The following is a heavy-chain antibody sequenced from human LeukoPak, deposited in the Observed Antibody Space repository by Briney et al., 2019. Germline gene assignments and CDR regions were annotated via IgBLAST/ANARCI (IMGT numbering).Heavy chain of an antibody. D-gene: IGHD1-26*01. V-gene: IGHV4-39*01. CDR1: GGSISSSSDY. CDR3: ARQGAGGRAFDI. J-gene: IGHJ3*02. CDR2: IYYSGTT. Sequence: SETLSLTCTVSGGSISSSSDYWGWIRQPPGKGLEWIGSIYYSGTTYYSPSLKSRVTISVDTSKNQFSLRLSSVTAADTAVYYCARQGAGGRAFDIWGQGTVVTVSS.